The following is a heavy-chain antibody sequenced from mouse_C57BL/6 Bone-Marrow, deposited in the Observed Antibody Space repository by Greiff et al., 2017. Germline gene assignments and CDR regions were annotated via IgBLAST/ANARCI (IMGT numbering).Heavy chain of an antibody. J-gene: IGHJ1*03. CDR3: ARYIPIPTTVVADWYFDV. D-gene: IGHD1-1*01. Sequence: EVMLVESGGGLVQPGGSLSLSCAASGFTFTDYYMSWVRQPPGKALEWLGFIRNKANGYTTEYSASVKGRFTISRDNSQSILYLQMNALRAEDSATYYCARYIPIPTTVVADWYFDVWGTGTTVTVSS. V-gene: IGHV7-3*01. CDR2: IRNKANGYTT. CDR1: GFTFTDYY.